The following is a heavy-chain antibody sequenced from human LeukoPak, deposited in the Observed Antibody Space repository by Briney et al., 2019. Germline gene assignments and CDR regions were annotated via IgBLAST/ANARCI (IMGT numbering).Heavy chain of an antibody. D-gene: IGHD1-26*01. CDR2: FYYSGST. CDR1: GGSISSGGYY. CDR3: ARDVGFPGRGNYYYYGMDV. J-gene: IGHJ6*02. Sequence: PSETLSLTCTVSGGSISSGGYYWSWIRQHPGKGLEWLGYFYYSGSTYYNPSLKSRVTISVDTSKNQFSLKLSSVTAADTAMYYCARDVGFPGRGNYYYYGMDVWGQGTTVTVSS. V-gene: IGHV4-31*03.